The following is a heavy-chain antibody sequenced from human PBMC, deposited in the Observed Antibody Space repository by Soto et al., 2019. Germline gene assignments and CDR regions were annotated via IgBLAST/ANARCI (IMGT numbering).Heavy chain of an antibody. V-gene: IGHV3-30*18. CDR2: IPYDGTKK. J-gene: IGHJ4*02. CDR1: GFTFSDYG. CDR3: AKDLSVIATVNYFGS. D-gene: IGHD4-17*01. Sequence: QVQLVESGGGVVQPGRSLRLSCTASGFTFSDYGMHWVRQAPGKGLEWVAVIPYDGTKKYYADSVKGRFTISRDNSKNTPYLQMNSLRAEDTAVYYCAKDLSVIATVNYFGSWGQGPLVTVSS.